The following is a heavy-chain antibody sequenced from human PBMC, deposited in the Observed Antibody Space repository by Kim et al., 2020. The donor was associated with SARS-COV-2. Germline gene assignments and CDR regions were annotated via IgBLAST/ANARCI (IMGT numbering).Heavy chain of an antibody. CDR1: GFTFSDYY. V-gene: IGHV3-11*04. Sequence: GGSLRLSCAASGFTFSDYYMSWIRQAPGKGLEWVSYISSSGSTKYYADSVKGRFTISRDNAKNSLYLQMNSLRAEDTAVYYCARGGSQLLWFGELLSTDSYSFDSWGQGTLVTVSS. D-gene: IGHD3-10*01. CDR3: ARGGSQLLWFGELLSTDSYSFDS. J-gene: IGHJ4*02. CDR2: ISSSGSTK.